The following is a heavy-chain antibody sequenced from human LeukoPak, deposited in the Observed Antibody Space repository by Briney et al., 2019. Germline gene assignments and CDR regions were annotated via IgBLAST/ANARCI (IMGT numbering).Heavy chain of an antibody. J-gene: IGHJ4*02. D-gene: IGHD3-22*01. CDR2: ISSSSSTI. Sequence: GGSLRLSCAASGFTFSSYSMNWVRQAPGKGLEWVSYISSSSSTIYYADSVKGRFTISRDNAKNSLYLQMNSLRAEDTAVYYCARAPSGYDSSGYRWRGDFDYWGQGTLVTVSS. CDR1: GFTFSSYS. CDR3: ARAPSGYDSSGYRWRGDFDY. V-gene: IGHV3-48*01.